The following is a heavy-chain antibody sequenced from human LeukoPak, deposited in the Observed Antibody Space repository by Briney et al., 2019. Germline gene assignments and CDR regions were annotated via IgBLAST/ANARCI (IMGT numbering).Heavy chain of an antibody. V-gene: IGHV4-38-2*01. Sequence: SETLSLTCAVSGYSISSGYYWGWIRQPPGTGLEWIGSIYHSGSTYYNPSLKSRVTISVDTSKNQFPLKLSSVTAADTAVYYCARHAGYYYYMDVWGKGTTVTVSS. CDR2: IYHSGST. CDR3: ARHAGYYYYMDV. CDR1: GYSISSGYY. J-gene: IGHJ6*03. D-gene: IGHD1-14*01.